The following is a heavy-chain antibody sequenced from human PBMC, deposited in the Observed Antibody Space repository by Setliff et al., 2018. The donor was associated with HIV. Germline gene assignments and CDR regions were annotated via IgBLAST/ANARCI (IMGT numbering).Heavy chain of an antibody. Sequence: GESLKISCAASRFTFSSHWMTWVRQAPGKGLEWVANINPDGSAKIYLDSVRGRFTISRDNAKNSLSLQMNSLRAEDTALYYCARVDATDEAFGMWGQGTMVTVSS. V-gene: IGHV3-7*01. J-gene: IGHJ3*02. CDR1: RFTFSSHW. CDR3: ARVDATDEAFGM. CDR2: INPDGSAK.